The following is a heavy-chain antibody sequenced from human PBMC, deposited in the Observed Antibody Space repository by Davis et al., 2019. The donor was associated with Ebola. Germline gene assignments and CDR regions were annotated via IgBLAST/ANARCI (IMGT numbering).Heavy chain of an antibody. CDR3: ARPWYSGTYYDAYDI. J-gene: IGHJ3*02. D-gene: IGHD1-26*01. V-gene: IGHV4-34*01. CDR1: GGSFSGYY. CDR2: FSYGDNTH. Sequence: MPSETLSLTCAVYGGSFSGYYWSWIRQPPGKGLEWVGSFSYGDNTHYYNPSLRRRVTISVDTSRNQFSLKLSSATAADTAVYYCARPWYSGTYYDAYDIWGQGTMVAVSS.